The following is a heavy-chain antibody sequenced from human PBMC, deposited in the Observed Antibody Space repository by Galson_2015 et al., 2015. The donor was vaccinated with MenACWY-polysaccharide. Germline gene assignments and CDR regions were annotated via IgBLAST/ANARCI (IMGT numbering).Heavy chain of an antibody. J-gene: IGHJ4*02. D-gene: IGHD3-22*01. CDR3: ARDNHYYDSSGYYDY. Sequence: SVKVSCKASGYTFTSYGISWVRQAPGQGLEWMGWISAYNGNTNYAQKLQGRVTMTTDTSTSTAYMELRSLRSDDTAVYYCARDNHYYDSSGYYDYWGQGTLVTVSS. V-gene: IGHV1-18*01. CDR1: GYTFTSYG. CDR2: ISAYNGNT.